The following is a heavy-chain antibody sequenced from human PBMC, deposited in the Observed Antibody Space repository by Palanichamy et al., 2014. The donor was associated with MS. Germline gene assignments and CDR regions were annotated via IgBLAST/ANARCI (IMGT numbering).Heavy chain of an antibody. Sequence: EWVSYISNSGSTIHYADSVKGRFTISRDNAKNSLYLQMNSLRAEDTAVYYCARDEMTTGSADFDYVGPVTLVTVSS. D-gene: IGHD4-17*01. CDR3: ARDEMTTGSADFDY. V-gene: IGHV3-11*01. CDR2: ISNSGSTI. J-gene: IGHJ4*01.